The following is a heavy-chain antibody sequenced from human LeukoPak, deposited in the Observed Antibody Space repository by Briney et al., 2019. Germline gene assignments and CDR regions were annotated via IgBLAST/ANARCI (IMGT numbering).Heavy chain of an antibody. CDR2: MNPNSGNT. J-gene: IGHJ1*01. CDR3: ARAGGTKYCTDDVCYTQEYFHH. CDR1: GYTFTSYD. D-gene: IGHD2-8*01. V-gene: IGHV1-8*01. Sequence: ASVKVSCKASGYTFTSYDINWVRQATGQGLEWMGWMNPNSGNTGYAQKFQGRVTMTRNTSISTAYMELSSLRSEDTAVYYCARAGGTKYCTDDVCYTQEYFHHWGQGTLVTVSS.